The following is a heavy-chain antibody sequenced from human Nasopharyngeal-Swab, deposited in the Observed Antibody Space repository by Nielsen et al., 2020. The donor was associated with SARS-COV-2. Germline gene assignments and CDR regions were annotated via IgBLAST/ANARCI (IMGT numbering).Heavy chain of an antibody. CDR3: ARAITYYYDGSGSPSYGLDV. V-gene: IGHV1-69*01. Sequence: WVRQAPGQGLEWVGGLIPVFGTTHYSQKFQDRLRVTEDASTDTAYMELSSLRSDDTAVYYCARAITYYYDGSGSPSYGLDVWGQGTTVTVSS. D-gene: IGHD3-22*01. CDR2: LIPVFGTT. J-gene: IGHJ6*02.